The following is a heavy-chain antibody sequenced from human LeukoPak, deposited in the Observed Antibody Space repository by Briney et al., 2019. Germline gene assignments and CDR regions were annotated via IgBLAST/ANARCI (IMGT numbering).Heavy chain of an antibody. CDR2: IYHSGST. CDR1: GGSISSSNW. J-gene: IGHJ4*02. V-gene: IGHV4-4*02. D-gene: IGHD3-22*01. CDR3: ARVLDSSGYHKPQYYFDY. Sequence: SGTLSLTCAVSGGSISSSNWWSWVRPPPGKGLEWIGEIYHSGSTNYNPSLKSRVTISVDKSKNQFSLKLSSVTAADTAVYYCARVLDSSGYHKPQYYFDYWGQGTLVTVSS.